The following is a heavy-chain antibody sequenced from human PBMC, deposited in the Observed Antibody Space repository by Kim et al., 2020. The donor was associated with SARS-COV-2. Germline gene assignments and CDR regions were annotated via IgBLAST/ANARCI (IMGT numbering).Heavy chain of an antibody. Sequence: GGSLRLSCAASGFTFRNYNMKWVRQSPGEGLEWVSSINTGSTHIYYEYSVEGRFTISRDNAQNSLYLQMNSLRAEDTAVYYCATSSYDILTGYFYGMDVWGQGTTVTVSS. D-gene: IGHD3-9*01. CDR3: ATSSYDILTGYFYGMDV. CDR1: GFTFRNYN. CDR2: INTGSTHI. V-gene: IGHV3-21*01. J-gene: IGHJ6*02.